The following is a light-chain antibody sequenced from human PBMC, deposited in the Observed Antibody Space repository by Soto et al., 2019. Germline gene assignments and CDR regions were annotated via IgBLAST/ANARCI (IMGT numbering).Light chain of an antibody. CDR3: QQYHSYWT. V-gene: IGKV1-5*02. Sequence: FQMTQSPSTLSASVGYRVTTIVRANQNIRSRWAWFQKQPGKATKLLIYDASSLESGVPQRFSGSGSGTEFTLTISRLQTDDFSTYYCQQYHSYWTFGQGTKVDIK. CDR1: QNIRSR. J-gene: IGKJ1*01. CDR2: DAS.